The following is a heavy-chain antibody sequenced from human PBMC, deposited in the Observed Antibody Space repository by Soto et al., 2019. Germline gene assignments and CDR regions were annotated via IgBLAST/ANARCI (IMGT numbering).Heavy chain of an antibody. CDR3: AKGPGPDYLYYFDY. J-gene: IGHJ4*02. V-gene: IGHV3-30*18. D-gene: IGHD2-21*01. Sequence: GGSLRLSCAASGFTFSSYGMHWVRQAPGKGLEWVAVISYDGSNKYYADSVKGRFTISRDNSKNTLYLQMNSLRAEDTAVYYCAKGPGPDYLYYFDYWGQGTLVTVSS. CDR1: GFTFSSYG. CDR2: ISYDGSNK.